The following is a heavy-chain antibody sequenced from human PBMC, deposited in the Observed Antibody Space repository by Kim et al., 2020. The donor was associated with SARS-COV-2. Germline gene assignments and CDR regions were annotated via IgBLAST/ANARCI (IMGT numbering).Heavy chain of an antibody. D-gene: IGHD6-6*01. Sequence: GGSLRLSCAASGFTFSSYGMHWVRQAPGKGLEWVAVISYDGSNKYYADSVKGRFTISRDNSKNTLYLQMNSLRAEDTAVYYCARDARPQAQQGRMDVWG. J-gene: IGHJ6*02. CDR2: ISYDGSNK. CDR1: GFTFSSYG. V-gene: IGHV3-33*05. CDR3: ARDARPQAQQGRMDV.